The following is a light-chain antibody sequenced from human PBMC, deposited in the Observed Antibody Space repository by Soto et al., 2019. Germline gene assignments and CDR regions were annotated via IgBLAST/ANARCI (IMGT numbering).Light chain of an antibody. Sequence: QSVLTQPTSASGTPGQRVTISCSGSSTNIGSHAVNWYKQLPGTAPKLLISLNNQWPSGVPDRFSGSKSGTSASLAISGLQSEAEAVYYCATWGYSLNSSVLGGWTKVTVL. V-gene: IGLV1-44*01. CDR3: ATWGYSLNSSV. J-gene: IGLJ2*01. CDR1: STNIGSHA. CDR2: LNN.